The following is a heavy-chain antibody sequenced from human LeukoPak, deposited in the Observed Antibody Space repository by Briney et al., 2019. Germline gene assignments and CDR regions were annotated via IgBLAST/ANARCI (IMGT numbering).Heavy chain of an antibody. J-gene: IGHJ4*02. CDR1: GYTFTGYY. CDR3: ARDATMIVAYYFDY. CDR2: INPNSGGT. D-gene: IGHD3-22*01. V-gene: IGHV1-2*02. Sequence: ASVKVSCKASGYTFTGYYMHWVRQAPGQGLEWMGWINPNSGGTNYAQKLQGRVTMTTDTSTSTAYMELRSLRSDDTAVYYCARDATMIVAYYFDYWGQGTLVTVSS.